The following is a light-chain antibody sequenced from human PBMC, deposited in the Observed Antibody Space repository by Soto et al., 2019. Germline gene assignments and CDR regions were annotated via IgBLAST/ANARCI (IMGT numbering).Light chain of an antibody. Sequence: EIMMTQSPSTLSMSPGERATLSFRASQSVRSNLAWYHQKPGQAPRLLIYGASTRATGIPARFSGSGSGTEFTLTINSLQSEDFAVYYCQQYSNCTPGTSGQGGKADIK. CDR1: QSVRSN. CDR2: GAS. J-gene: IGKJ1*01. V-gene: IGKV3D-15*01. CDR3: QQYSNCTPGT.